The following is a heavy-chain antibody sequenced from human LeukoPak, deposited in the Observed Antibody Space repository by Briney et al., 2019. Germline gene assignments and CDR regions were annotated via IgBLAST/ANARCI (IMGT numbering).Heavy chain of an antibody. CDR1: GFTFNSYS. CDR3: ARDGSGASGLDFDY. D-gene: IGHD1-1*01. J-gene: IGHJ4*02. Sequence: PGGSLRLSCAASGFTFNSYSMNWVRQAPGKGLEWVSSISGSNSYIYYADSMKGRFTISRDNAKNSLYLQMNSLRAEDTAVYYCARDGSGASGLDFDYWGQGTLVTVSS. V-gene: IGHV3-21*01. CDR2: ISGSNSYI.